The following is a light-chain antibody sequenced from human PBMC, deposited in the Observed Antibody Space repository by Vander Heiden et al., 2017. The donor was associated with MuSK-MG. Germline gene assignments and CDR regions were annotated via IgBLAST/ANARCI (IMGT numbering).Light chain of an antibody. CDR1: SPNIGAGYD. CDR3: QYYDSSHVV. CDR2: GNR. Sequence: QSLLTHPPSVSGDPGQRLTIYCTGSSPNIGAGYDVHWYQQLPGTAPKLRIYGNRNRPAGVADRVSGAKSGTSASLAISELQAEDEADEYWQYYDSSHVVFGGGTKLTVL. V-gene: IGLV1-40*01. J-gene: IGLJ2*01.